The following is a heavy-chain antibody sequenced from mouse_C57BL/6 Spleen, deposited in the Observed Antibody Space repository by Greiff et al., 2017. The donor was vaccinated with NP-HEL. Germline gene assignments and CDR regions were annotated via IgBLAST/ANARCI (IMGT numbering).Heavy chain of an antibody. V-gene: IGHV5-4*01. J-gene: IGHJ3*01. CDR1: GFTFSSSA. CDR3: ARDKTTYYGSSYEFAY. Sequence: EVHLVESGGGLVKPGGSLKLSCAASGFTFSSSAMSWVRQTPEKRLEWVATISPGGSYTYYPGNVKGRFTLSRDNANNTLYLQLSHLKSEDTAMYYCARDKTTYYGSSYEFAYWGQGTLVTVSA. CDR2: ISPGGSYT. D-gene: IGHD1-1*01.